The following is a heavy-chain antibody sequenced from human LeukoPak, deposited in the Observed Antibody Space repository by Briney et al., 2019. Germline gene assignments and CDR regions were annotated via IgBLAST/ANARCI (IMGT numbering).Heavy chain of an antibody. V-gene: IGHV3-9*01. CDR3: AKDLGSSWE. J-gene: IGHJ4*02. Sequence: GGSLRLSCAASGFTFDDYAMHWVRQAPGKGLEWVSGISWNSGSIGYADSVKGRFTNSRDNAKNSLYLQMNSLRAEDTALYYCAKDLGSSWEWGQGTLVTVSS. CDR2: ISWNSGSI. CDR1: GFTFDDYA. D-gene: IGHD6-13*01.